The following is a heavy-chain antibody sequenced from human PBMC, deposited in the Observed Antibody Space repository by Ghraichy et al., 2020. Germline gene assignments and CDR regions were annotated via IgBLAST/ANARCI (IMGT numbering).Heavy chain of an antibody. D-gene: IGHD3-10*01. V-gene: IGHV4-59*08. CDR1: GGSISSYY. CDR2: IYYSGST. CDR3: ARGYGSGSYYYATRDYYFDY. Sequence: SQTLSLTCTVSGGSISSYYWSWIRQPPGKGLEWIGYIYYSGSTNYNPSLKSRVTISVDTSKNQFSLKLSSVTAADTAVYYCARGYGSGSYYYATRDYYFDYWGQGTLVTVSS. J-gene: IGHJ4*02.